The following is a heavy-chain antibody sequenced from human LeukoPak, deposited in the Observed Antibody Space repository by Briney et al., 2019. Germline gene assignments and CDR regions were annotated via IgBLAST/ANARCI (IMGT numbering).Heavy chain of an antibody. CDR3: AGDQEIVVVITPLRKYYYYMDV. Sequence: GGSLRLSCAASGFTFSSYWMSWVRQAPGKGLEWVANIKQDGGEKYYVDSVKGRFTISRDNAKNSLYLQMNSLRAEDTAVYYCAGDQEIVVVITPLRKYYYYMDVWGKGTTVTVSS. V-gene: IGHV3-7*01. D-gene: IGHD3-22*01. CDR1: GFTFSSYW. CDR2: IKQDGGEK. J-gene: IGHJ6*03.